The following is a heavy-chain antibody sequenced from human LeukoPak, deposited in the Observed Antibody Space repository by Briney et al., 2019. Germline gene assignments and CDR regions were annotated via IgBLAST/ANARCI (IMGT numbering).Heavy chain of an antibody. V-gene: IGHV3-23*01. D-gene: IGHD6-19*01. CDR1: GFTFSNYV. CDR3: AKVRAPSGWFNSDY. J-gene: IGHJ4*02. Sequence: GGSLRLSCAASGFTFSNYVMSWVRQVPGKGLEWVSGISGSGDSTYYADSVKGRFTISRDNSKNTLYLQMNSLRVEDTAAYYCAKVRAPSGWFNSDYWGQGTLVTVSS. CDR2: ISGSGDST.